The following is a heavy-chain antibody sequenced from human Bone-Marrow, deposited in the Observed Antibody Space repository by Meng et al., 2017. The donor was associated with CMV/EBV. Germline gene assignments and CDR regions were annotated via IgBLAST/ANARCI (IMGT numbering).Heavy chain of an antibody. CDR2: IYYSGST. D-gene: IGHD2-2*02. Sequence: SETLSLTCTVSGGSVSSGSYYWSWIRQPPGKGLEWIGYIYYSGSTNYNPSLKSRVTISVDTSKNQFSLKLSSVTAADTAVYYCARDHQDCSSTSCYSSFNYWGQGTLVPVSS. CDR1: GGSVSSGSYY. CDR3: ARDHQDCSSTSCYSSFNY. V-gene: IGHV4-61*01. J-gene: IGHJ4*02.